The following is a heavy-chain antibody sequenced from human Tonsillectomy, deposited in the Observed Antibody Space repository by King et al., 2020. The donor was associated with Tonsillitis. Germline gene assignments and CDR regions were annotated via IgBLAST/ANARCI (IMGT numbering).Heavy chain of an antibody. CDR1: GFTFSGYG. D-gene: IGHD3-3*01. J-gene: IGHJ4*02. V-gene: IGHV3-30*18. CDR2: ISYDGSNK. Sequence: HVQLVESGGGVVQPGRSLRLSCAASGFTFSGYGMHWVRQAPGKGLEWVAVISYDGSNKYYGDSVKGRFTISRDNSKNTLYLQMNSLRAEDTAVYYCAKERPITIFGVVISGYFDHWGQGTLVIVSS. CDR3: AKERPITIFGVVISGYFDH.